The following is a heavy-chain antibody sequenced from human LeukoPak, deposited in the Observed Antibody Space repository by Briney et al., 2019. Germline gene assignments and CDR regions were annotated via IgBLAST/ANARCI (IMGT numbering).Heavy chain of an antibody. CDR1: GFTFTTYN. CDR2: ISGSGDYI. Sequence: GGSLRLSCAASGFTFTTYNMNWVRQAPGKGLEWVSSISGSGDYIYYADSVKGRFTISRDNAKNSLYLQMNSLGAEDTAVYYCARDPADRNDSFDAFDIWGQGTMVTVSS. D-gene: IGHD1-1*01. J-gene: IGHJ3*02. V-gene: IGHV3-21*01. CDR3: ARDPADRNDSFDAFDI.